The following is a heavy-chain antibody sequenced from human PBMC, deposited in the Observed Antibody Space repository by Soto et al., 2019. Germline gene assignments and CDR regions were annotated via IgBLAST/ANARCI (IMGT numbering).Heavy chain of an antibody. D-gene: IGHD2-15*01. Sequence: QEQLVESGGGVVQPGGSLRLSCAASGFTFSSYGMQWVRQSPGEGLEWVAIMAHDGSNQYYGDSVKGRFTISRDNSKNTLYLQMDSLRPEDTAVYYCARSSGGSSYYPPDYWGQGTLVTVSS. J-gene: IGHJ4*02. V-gene: IGHV3-30*03. CDR3: ARSSGGSSYYPPDY. CDR2: MAHDGSNQ. CDR1: GFTFSSYG.